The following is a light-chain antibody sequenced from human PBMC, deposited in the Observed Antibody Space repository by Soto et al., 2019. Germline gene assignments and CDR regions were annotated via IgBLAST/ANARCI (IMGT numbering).Light chain of an antibody. Sequence: QSALTQPPSASGSPGQSVTISFTGTSSDFGGYNYVSWYQQHPGKAPKLMIYEVSKPPSGVPDRFSCSKSGNTASLTVSGLQAEDEADYCFSSYACSNNLNVVFGGGNQLTFL. CDR3: SSYACSNNLNVV. J-gene: IGLJ2*01. CDR2: EVS. V-gene: IGLV2-8*01. CDR1: SSDFGGYNY.